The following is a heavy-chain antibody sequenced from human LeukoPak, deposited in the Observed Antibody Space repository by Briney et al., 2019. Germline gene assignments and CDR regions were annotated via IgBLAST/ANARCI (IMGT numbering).Heavy chain of an antibody. CDR3: AKATVTHLIDY. D-gene: IGHD4-17*01. J-gene: IGHJ4*02. CDR1: GFTFSSYS. CDR2: SASGGSS. V-gene: IGHV3-23*01. Sequence: GGSLRLSCAASGFTFSSYSMNWVRQAPGKGLEWVSTSASGGSSYYADSVKGRFTISRDNSKNTLYLQMNSLGAEDTAVYYCAKATVTHLIDYWGQGTLVTVSS.